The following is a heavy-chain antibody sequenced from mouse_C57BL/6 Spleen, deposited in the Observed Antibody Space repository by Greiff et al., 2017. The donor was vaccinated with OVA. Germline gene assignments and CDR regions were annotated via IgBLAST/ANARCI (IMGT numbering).Heavy chain of an antibody. Sequence: EVKLVESGGGLVKPGGSLKLSCAASGFTFSSYAMSWVRQTPEKRLEWVATISDGGSYTYYPDNVKGRFTISRDNAKNNLYLQMSQLKSEDTAMDYCARDSHGQDAMDYWGQGTSVTVSS. CDR2: ISDGGSYT. D-gene: IGHD1-1*01. J-gene: IGHJ4*01. V-gene: IGHV5-4*01. CDR1: GFTFSSYA. CDR3: ARDSHGQDAMDY.